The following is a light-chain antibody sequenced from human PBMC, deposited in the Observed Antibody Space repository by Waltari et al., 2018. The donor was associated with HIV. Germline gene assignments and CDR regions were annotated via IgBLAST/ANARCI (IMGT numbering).Light chain of an antibody. J-gene: IGKJ1*01. V-gene: IGKV3-15*01. CDR2: GAS. CDR1: QGVSNN. Sequence: EIVMTQSPATLSVSPGERATLSCRASQGVSNNLAWYQQKPGQAPRLLIYGASTRASDIPARFTGSGSRTEFTLTISSLQSEDFAVYYGQQYKSWLFGQGTKVEIK. CDR3: QQYKSWL.